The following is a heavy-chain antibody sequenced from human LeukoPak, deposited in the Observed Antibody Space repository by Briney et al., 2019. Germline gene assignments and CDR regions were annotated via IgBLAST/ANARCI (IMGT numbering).Heavy chain of an antibody. CDR1: GFIFSSFA. Sequence: PGGSLRLSCAASGFIFSSFAMHWVRRAPGKGLEWVALIPYDGSNKYYADSVKGRFTIARDNSKNTLYLQMNSLRADDTAVYYCARGVRGSSWLSFDYWGQGTLVIVSS. D-gene: IGHD6-13*01. V-gene: IGHV3-30*04. J-gene: IGHJ4*02. CDR2: IPYDGSNK. CDR3: ARGVRGSSWLSFDY.